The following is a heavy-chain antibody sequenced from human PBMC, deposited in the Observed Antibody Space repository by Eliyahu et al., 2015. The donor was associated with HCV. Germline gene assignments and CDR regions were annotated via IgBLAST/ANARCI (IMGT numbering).Heavy chain of an antibody. J-gene: IGHJ4*02. Sequence: EVQLVESGGGLVQPGGSLRLSCTGSGYTTFSSYWMSWVRQAPGKGLEWVANINQDGSQKYYVXSVKGRFTISRDNAKDSLSLQMNSLTAEDTASYFCAKGYCSSRICHLGYDYWGQGTLVTVSS. CDR1: GYTTFSSYW. D-gene: IGHD2-2*01. V-gene: IGHV3-7*01. CDR2: INQDGSQK. CDR3: AKGYCSSRICHLGYDY.